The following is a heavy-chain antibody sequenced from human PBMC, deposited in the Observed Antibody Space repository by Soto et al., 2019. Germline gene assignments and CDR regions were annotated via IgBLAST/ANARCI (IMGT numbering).Heavy chain of an antibody. CDR1: GFTFSSYG. CDR3: ASVDTAMVTGLGY. V-gene: IGHV3-30*03. Sequence: PGGSLRLSCAASGFTFSSYGMHWVRQAPGKGLEWVAVISYDGSNKYYADSVKGRFTISRDNSKNTLYLQMNSLRAEDTAVYYCASVDTAMVTGLGYWGQGTLVTVSS. J-gene: IGHJ4*02. CDR2: ISYDGSNK. D-gene: IGHD5-18*01.